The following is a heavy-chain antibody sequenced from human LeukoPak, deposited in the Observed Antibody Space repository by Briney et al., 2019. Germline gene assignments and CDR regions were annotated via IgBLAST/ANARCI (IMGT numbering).Heavy chain of an antibody. CDR2: IYTSGNT. V-gene: IGHV4-61*02. CDR3: ASRTDGVDY. D-gene: IGHD1-14*01. J-gene: IGHJ4*02. Sequence: SETLSLTCTVSGGSISSGNYHWIWIRQPAGKGLEWIGRIYTSGNTNYNPSLKSRVSISIDTSKNQFSLKLTSVTAADTAVYYCASRTDGVDYWGQGTLVTVSS. CDR1: GGSISSGNYH.